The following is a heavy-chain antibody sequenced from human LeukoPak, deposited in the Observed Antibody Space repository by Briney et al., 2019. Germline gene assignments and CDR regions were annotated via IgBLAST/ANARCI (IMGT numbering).Heavy chain of an antibody. V-gene: IGHV1-2*02. CDR3: ARDRVAGWDFDY. CDR2: INPNSGGT. D-gene: IGHD1-26*01. Sequence: ASVKVSCKASGYTFTGYYMHWVGQAPGQEREWMGWINPNSGGTNYAQKFQGRVTMTRDTSISTAYMELSRLRSDDTAVYYCARDRVAGWDFDYWGQGTLVTVSS. CDR1: GYTFTGYY. J-gene: IGHJ4*02.